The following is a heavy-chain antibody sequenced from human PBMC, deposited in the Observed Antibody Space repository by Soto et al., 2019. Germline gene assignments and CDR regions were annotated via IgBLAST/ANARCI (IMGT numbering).Heavy chain of an antibody. CDR2: IYPGDSDT. V-gene: IGHV5-51*01. CDR1: GYSFTSYW. Sequence: GESVKISCKGSGYSFTSYWIGWVRQMPGKGLEWMGIIYPGDSDTRYSPSFQGQVTISADKSISTAYLQWSSLKASDTAMYYCARHVAYCRGGSCYWGWFDPWGQGTLVTVSS. CDR3: ARHVAYCRGGSCYWGWFDP. J-gene: IGHJ5*02. D-gene: IGHD2-15*01.